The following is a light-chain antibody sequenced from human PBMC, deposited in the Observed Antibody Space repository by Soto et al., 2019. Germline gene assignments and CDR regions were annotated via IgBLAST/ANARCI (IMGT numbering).Light chain of an antibody. CDR2: GAT. CDR3: QQCDNWPRT. CDR1: QSVGNN. J-gene: IGKJ1*01. Sequence: EIMMTQSPATLSVSPGERATLSCRASQSVGNNLAWYQQRPGQPPRLLIHGATTRATGIPARFSGSGSGTEFTLTFSSLQSEDFAVYYCQQCDNWPRTFGQGTTVEIK. V-gene: IGKV3-15*01.